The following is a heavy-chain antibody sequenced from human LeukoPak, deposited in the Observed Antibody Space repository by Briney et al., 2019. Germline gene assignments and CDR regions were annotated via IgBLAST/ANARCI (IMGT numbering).Heavy chain of an antibody. CDR3: ARRRYSGSSQHFDY. Sequence: GGSLRLSCLASGFTFNKFWMSWVRQAPGKGLEWVANIKQDESEKYYVDSVKGRFTISRDNAKNSLYLQMNSLRAEDTAVYYCARRRYSGSSQHFDYWGQGTLVTVSS. V-gene: IGHV3-7*01. D-gene: IGHD1-26*01. CDR2: IKQDESEK. CDR1: GFTFNKFW. J-gene: IGHJ4*02.